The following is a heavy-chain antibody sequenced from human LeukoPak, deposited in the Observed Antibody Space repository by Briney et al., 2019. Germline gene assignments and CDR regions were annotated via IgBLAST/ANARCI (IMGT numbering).Heavy chain of an antibody. CDR1: GYIFTNFY. Sequence: ASVKVSCKASGYIFTNFYMHWVRQAPGQGLEGMGWINPDSGDTNYAHRFQGRVTMTRDTSISTAYMDLSRLRSDDTAVYYCASLFVVVPAAINDYWGQGTLVTVSS. CDR3: ASLFVVVPAAINDY. CDR2: INPDSGDT. J-gene: IGHJ4*02. D-gene: IGHD2-2*01. V-gene: IGHV1-2*02.